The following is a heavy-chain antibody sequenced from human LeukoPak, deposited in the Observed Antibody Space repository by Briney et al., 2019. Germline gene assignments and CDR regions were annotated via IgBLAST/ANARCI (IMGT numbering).Heavy chain of an antibody. CDR2: ISSSSSTI. CDR1: GFTFSSYS. CDR3: ARDTHKCRSSCPDY. Sequence: GGSLRLSCAASGFTFSSYSMNWVRQAPGKGLEWVSYISSSSSTIYYADSVKGRFTISRDNAKNSLYLQMNSLRAEDTAVYYCARDTHKCRSSCPDYWGQGTLVTVSS. D-gene: IGHD6-13*01. J-gene: IGHJ4*02. V-gene: IGHV3-48*01.